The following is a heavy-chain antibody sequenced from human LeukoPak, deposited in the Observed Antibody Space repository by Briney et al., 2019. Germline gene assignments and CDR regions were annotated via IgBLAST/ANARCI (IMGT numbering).Heavy chain of an antibody. CDR1: GYTFTGYY. V-gene: IGHV1-2*06. CDR3: ARAKGVVAAAGTAYNH. J-gene: IGHJ5*02. CDR2: INPNSGGT. D-gene: IGHD6-13*01. Sequence: ASVKVSCKASGYTFTGYYMHWVRQAPGQGLEWLGRINPNSGGTNYAQKFQGRVIMTRDTSISTAHMELSRLRSDDTAVYYCARAKGVVAAAGTAYNHWGQGTLVTVSS.